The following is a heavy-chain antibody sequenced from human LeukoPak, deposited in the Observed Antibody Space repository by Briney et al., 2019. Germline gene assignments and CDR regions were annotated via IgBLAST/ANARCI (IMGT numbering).Heavy chain of an antibody. CDR2: INHSGST. V-gene: IGHV4-34*01. J-gene: IGHJ4*02. CDR1: GGSFSGYY. D-gene: IGHD5-18*01. CDR3: ASRTAMVTWAY. Sequence: PSETLSLTCAVYGGSFSGYYWSWIRRPPGKGLEWIGEINHSGSTNYNPSLKSRVTISVDTSKNQFSLKLSSVTAADTAVYYCASRTAMVTWAYWGQGTLVTVSS.